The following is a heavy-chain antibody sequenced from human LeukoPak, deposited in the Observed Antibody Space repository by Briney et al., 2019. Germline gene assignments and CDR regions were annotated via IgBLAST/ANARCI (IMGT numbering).Heavy chain of an antibody. CDR3: ARLYYGSGSYKRAQTGAYYYGMDV. Sequence: SETLSLTCAVYGGSFSGYYWSWIRQPPGKGLEWIGEINHSGSTNYNTSLKSRVTISVDTSKNQFSLKLSSVTAADTAVYYCARLYYGSGSYKRAQTGAYYYGMDVWGQGTTVTVSS. V-gene: IGHV4-34*01. CDR1: GGSFSGYY. D-gene: IGHD3-10*01. J-gene: IGHJ6*02. CDR2: INHSGST.